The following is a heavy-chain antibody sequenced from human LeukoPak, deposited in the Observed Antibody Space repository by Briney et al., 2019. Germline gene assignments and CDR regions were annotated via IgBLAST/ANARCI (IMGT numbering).Heavy chain of an antibody. D-gene: IGHD1-26*01. V-gene: IGHV3-30-3*01. Sequence: GGSLRLSCTASGFTFNMYAMHWVRQAPGKGLEWVAVISYDGSNKYYADSVKGRFTISRDNSKNTLYLQMNSLRAEDTAVYYCARGTEWELLRVYAFDIWGQGTMVTVSS. CDR2: ISYDGSNK. J-gene: IGHJ3*02. CDR1: GFTFNMYA. CDR3: ARGTEWELLRVYAFDI.